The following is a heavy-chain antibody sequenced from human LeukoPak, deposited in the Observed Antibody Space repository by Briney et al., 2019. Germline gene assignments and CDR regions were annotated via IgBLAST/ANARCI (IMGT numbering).Heavy chain of an antibody. V-gene: IGHV3-23*01. CDR3: AKDRDIVVVVAATCFDY. CDR2: ISGSGGST. J-gene: IGHJ4*02. D-gene: IGHD2-15*01. CDR1: GFTFSSYA. Sequence: GGSLRLSCAASGFTFSSYAMSWVRQAPGKGLEWVSAISGSGGSTYYADSVKGRFTISRDNSKNTLYLQMNSLRAEDTAVYYCAKDRDIVVVVAATCFDYWGQGTLVTVSP.